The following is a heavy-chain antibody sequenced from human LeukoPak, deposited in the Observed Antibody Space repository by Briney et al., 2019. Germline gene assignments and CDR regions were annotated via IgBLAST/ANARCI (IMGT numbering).Heavy chain of an antibody. D-gene: IGHD6-13*01. CDR3: GRDETAPGLYFDL. J-gene: IGHJ4*01. CDR1: GFTFNDYW. V-gene: IGHV3-7*01. Sequence: GGSLRLSCGVSGFTFNDYWMNWVRQALGKGLEWVDSIKQDGSEKSYVDSVKGRFTISRDNAKNSLYLQMSSLRAEDTAVYYCGRDETAPGLYFDLWGQGTLVTVSS. CDR2: IKQDGSEK.